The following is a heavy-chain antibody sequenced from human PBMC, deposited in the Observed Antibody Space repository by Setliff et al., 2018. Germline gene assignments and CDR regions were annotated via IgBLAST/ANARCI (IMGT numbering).Heavy chain of an antibody. Sequence: SETLSLTCAVYGGSFSGYYWSWIRQPPGKGLEWIGEINHSGSTNYNQSLKSRVTLSVDTSKNQFSLQLTSVTAADTAIYYCARGGGSVLPNYYNFNYMDVWGKGTTVTVSS. CDR3: ARGGGSVLPNYYNFNYMDV. CDR1: GGSFSGYY. D-gene: IGHD2-15*01. V-gene: IGHV4-34*01. J-gene: IGHJ6*03. CDR2: INHSGST.